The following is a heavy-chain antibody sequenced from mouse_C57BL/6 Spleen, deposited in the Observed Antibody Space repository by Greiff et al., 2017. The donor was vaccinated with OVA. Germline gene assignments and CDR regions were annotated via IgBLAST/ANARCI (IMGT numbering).Heavy chain of an antibody. CDR2: INPSTGGT. D-gene: IGHD1-1*01. Sequence: EVQLQQSGPELVKPGASVKISCKASGYSFTGYYMNWVKQSPEKSLEWIGEINPSTGGTTYNQKFKAKATLTVDKSSSTAYMQLKSLTSEDSAVYYCAIYYGSGYFDVWGTGTTVTVSS. J-gene: IGHJ1*03. V-gene: IGHV1-42*01. CDR3: AIYYGSGYFDV. CDR1: GYSFTGYY.